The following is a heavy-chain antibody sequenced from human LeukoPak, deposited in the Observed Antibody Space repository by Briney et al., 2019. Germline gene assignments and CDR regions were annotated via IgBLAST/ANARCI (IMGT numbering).Heavy chain of an antibody. CDR2: IYYSGNT. V-gene: IGHV4-39*01. Sequence: EPSETLSLTCTVSGGSISSTSFYWSWVRQPPGKGLEWIGSIYYSGNTYYNPSLKSRLTVSVDTSKNQFSLTLTSVTAADTAVYYCTGDSGVVNDYYFHYWGPGTLVSVSS. D-gene: IGHD2-21*01. J-gene: IGHJ4*02. CDR3: TGDSGVVNDYYFHY. CDR1: GGSISSTSFY.